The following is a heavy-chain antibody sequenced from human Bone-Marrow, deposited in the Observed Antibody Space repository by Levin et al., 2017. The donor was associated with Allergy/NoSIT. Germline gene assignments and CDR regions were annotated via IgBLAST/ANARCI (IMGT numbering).Heavy chain of an antibody. V-gene: IGHV4-59*11. D-gene: IGHD3-9*01. CDR1: GGSITSHY. CDR3: ARDRATDWYREAFEI. CDR2: IFYTGST. J-gene: IGHJ3*02. Sequence: PSETLSLTCTVSGGSITSHYWSWIRQPPGKGLEWIGFIFYTGSTTYNPSLQSRVTMSVDTSKNQFSLNLNFVTAADTAVYFCARDRATDWYREAFEIWGHGTMVTVSS.